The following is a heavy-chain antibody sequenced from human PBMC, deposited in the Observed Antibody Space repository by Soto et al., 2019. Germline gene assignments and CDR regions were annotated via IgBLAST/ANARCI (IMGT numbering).Heavy chain of an antibody. J-gene: IGHJ4*02. CDR2: INAGNGNT. CDR1: GYTFTSYA. CDR3: ARDFKPLYSSSWYLFDY. D-gene: IGHD6-13*01. V-gene: IGHV1-3*01. Sequence: ASVKVSCKASGYTFTSYAMHWVRQAPGQRLEWMGWINAGNGNTKYPQKFQGRVTITRDTSASTAYMELSSLRSEDTAVYYCARDFKPLYSSSWYLFDYWGQGTLVTVSS.